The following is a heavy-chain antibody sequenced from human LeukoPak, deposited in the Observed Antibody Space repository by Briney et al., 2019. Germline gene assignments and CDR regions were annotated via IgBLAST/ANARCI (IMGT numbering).Heavy chain of an antibody. CDR3: ARSYYDILIGPGGFDI. J-gene: IGHJ3*02. V-gene: IGHV4-30-4*01. Sequence: SQTLSLTCTVSGGSISSGDYYWSWIRQPPGKGLEWIGYIYYSGSTYYNPSLKSRVTISVDTSKNQFSLKLSSVTAADTAVYYCARSYYDILIGPGGFDIWGQGTMVTVSS. CDR1: GGSISSGDYY. CDR2: IYYSGST. D-gene: IGHD3-9*01.